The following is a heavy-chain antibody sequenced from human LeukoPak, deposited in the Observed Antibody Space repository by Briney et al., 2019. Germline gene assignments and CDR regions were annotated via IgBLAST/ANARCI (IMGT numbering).Heavy chain of an antibody. V-gene: IGHV1-18*04. Sequence: GASVKVSCKASGYTFTGYYMHWVRQAPGQGLEWMGWISAYTGNTNYAQKLQGRVTMTTDTSTSTAYMELRSLRSDDTAVYYCARDSYYYDSSGYYYYWGQGTLVTVSS. CDR3: ARDSYYYDSSGYYYY. D-gene: IGHD3-22*01. CDR1: GYTFTGYY. CDR2: ISAYTGNT. J-gene: IGHJ4*02.